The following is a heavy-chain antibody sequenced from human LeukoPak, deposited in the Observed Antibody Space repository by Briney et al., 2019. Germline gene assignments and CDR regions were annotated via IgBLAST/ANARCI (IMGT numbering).Heavy chain of an antibody. Sequence: SETLSVSCTVPGGSISGFFWTWIRQSPGKGLEYIGCIYYSGTTDYNPTLKSRVSMSVDTSKNQFFLNLTSVTAADTAIYYCARVGYGSGSWGWFDPWGQGTLVTVSS. J-gene: IGHJ5*02. CDR1: GGSISGFF. CDR2: IYYSGTT. D-gene: IGHD3-10*01. V-gene: IGHV4-59*01. CDR3: ARVGYGSGSWGWFDP.